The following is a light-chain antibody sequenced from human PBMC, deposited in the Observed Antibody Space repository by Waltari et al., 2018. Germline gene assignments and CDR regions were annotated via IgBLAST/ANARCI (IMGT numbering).Light chain of an antibody. CDR2: AAS. CDR3: QQSKEVPFT. V-gene: IGKV1-39*01. CDR1: QTLTTY. Sequence: DIQLTQSPSSLSASVGDRVTITCRASQTLTTYLNWYQQRPGTAPKFLIYAASNLETGVPSRFSGGGSGTDFTLTIRGLQPDDFATYYCQQSKEVPFTFGQGTKLEIK. J-gene: IGKJ2*01.